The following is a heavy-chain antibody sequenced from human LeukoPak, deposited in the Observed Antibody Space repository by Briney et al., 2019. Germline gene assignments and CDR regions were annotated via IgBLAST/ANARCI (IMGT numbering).Heavy chain of an antibody. CDR1: GFTLTNNA. V-gene: IGHV3-23*01. CDR3: AKSIAVAHTNWFDP. D-gene: IGHD6-19*01. Sequence: GGSLRLSXAASGFTLTNNAMTWVRQAPGKGLEWVSAIVGSGGSTYYADSVKGRFTISSDNSKNRLYLQMNSLRAEDTAIYYCAKSIAVAHTNWFDPWGQGTLVTVSS. J-gene: IGHJ5*02. CDR2: IVGSGGST.